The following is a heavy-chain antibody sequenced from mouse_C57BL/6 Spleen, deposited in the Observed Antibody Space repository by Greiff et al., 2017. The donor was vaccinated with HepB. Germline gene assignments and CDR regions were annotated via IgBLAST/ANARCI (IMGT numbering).Heavy chain of an antibody. J-gene: IGHJ1*03. Sequence: EVQVVESGGGLVKPGGSLKLSCAASGFTFSSYTMSWVRQTPEKRLEWVATISGGGGNTYYPDSVKGRFTISRDNAKNTLYLQMSSLRSEDTALYYCAYYYGSSHWYFDVWGTGTTVTVSS. CDR2: ISGGGGNT. V-gene: IGHV5-9*01. CDR1: GFTFSSYT. D-gene: IGHD1-1*01. CDR3: AYYYGSSHWYFDV.